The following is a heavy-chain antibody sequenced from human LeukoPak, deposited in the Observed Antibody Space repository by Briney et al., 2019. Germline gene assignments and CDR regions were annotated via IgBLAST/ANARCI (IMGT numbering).Heavy chain of an antibody. CDR2: IYYSGST. V-gene: IGHV4-59*01. CDR1: GGSISSYY. Sequence: PSETLSLTCTVSGGSISSYYWSWIRQPPGKGLEWIGYIYYSGSTNYNPSLKSRVSISIDTSMSQFSLKVSSVTAADTAVYYCARHGTTGTNLNWFDPWGQGTPVTVSS. D-gene: IGHD1-1*01. J-gene: IGHJ5*02. CDR3: ARHGTTGTNLNWFDP.